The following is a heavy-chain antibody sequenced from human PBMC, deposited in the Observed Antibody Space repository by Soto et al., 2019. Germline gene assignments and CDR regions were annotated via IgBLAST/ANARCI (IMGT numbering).Heavy chain of an antibody. D-gene: IGHD1-1*01. CDR3: ARRARTAPPTGIDI. V-gene: IGHV5-51*01. J-gene: IGHJ3*02. CDR1: WYSFTSYW. Sequence: GGSLKISCKGSWYSFTSYWMRWGGQVPGKGLEWMGIIYPGDSDTRYSPSFQGQVTISADKSISTAYLQWSSLKASDTAMYYCARRARTAPPTGIDIWGQGTMVTVSS. CDR2: IYPGDSDT.